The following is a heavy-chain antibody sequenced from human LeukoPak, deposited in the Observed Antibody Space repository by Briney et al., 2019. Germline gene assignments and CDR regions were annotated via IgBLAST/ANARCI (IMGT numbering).Heavy chain of an antibody. CDR2: IIPIFGTA. CDR1: GGTFSSYA. V-gene: IGHV1-69*13. CDR3: ARGGSITTVRGVTLQPIYYMDV. Sequence: SVKVSCKASGGTFSSYAISWVRQAPGQGLEWMGGIIPIFGTANYAQKFQGRVTITADESTSTAYMELSSLRSEDTAVYYCARGGSITTVRGVTLQPIYYMDVWGKGTTVTISS. J-gene: IGHJ6*03. D-gene: IGHD3-10*01.